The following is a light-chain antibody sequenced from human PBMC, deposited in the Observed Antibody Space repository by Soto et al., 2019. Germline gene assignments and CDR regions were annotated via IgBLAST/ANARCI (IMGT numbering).Light chain of an antibody. V-gene: IGKV1-5*03. Sequence: DIHMTHSRSTMSTSVGDRVTITCRASQSISSWLAWYQQKPGKAPKLLIYKASSLEGGVPSRLSGSGSGTEFTLTISSLQPDDFATYYCQQYNSYWWTYGQGTKVDIK. CDR1: QSISSW. CDR2: KAS. J-gene: IGKJ1*01. CDR3: QQYNSYWWT.